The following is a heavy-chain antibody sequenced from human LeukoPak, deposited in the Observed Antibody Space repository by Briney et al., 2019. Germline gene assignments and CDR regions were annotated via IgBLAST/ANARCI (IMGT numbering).Heavy chain of an antibody. CDR1: EFTFSSYG. J-gene: IGHJ3*02. D-gene: IGHD4-17*01. V-gene: IGHV3-23*01. CDR2: ISGSGGST. Sequence: PGGSLRLSCAASEFTFSSYGMSWVRQAPGKGLEWVSSISGSGGSTQYADSVQGQFAISRDNSKNTLYLQMNSLRVEDTAVYFCARDPNGDYIGTFDMWGRGTMVSVSS. CDR3: ARDPNGDYIGTFDM.